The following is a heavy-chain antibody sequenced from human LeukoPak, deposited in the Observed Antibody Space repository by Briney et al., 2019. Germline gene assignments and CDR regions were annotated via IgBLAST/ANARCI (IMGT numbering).Heavy chain of an antibody. CDR1: GYTFTSYG. D-gene: IGHD1-1*01. Sequence: GASVKVSCKASGYTFTSYGISWVRQAPGQGLEWMGWISAYNGNTNYAQKFQGRVTMTRNTSISTAYMELSSLRSEDTAVYYCARGGTLGDYWGQGTLVTVSS. V-gene: IGHV1-18*01. J-gene: IGHJ4*02. CDR3: ARGGTLGDY. CDR2: ISAYNGNT.